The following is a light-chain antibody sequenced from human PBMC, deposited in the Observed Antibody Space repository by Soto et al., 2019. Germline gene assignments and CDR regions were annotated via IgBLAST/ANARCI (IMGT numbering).Light chain of an antibody. J-gene: IGLJ2*01. CDR1: RSNIGGNT. Sequence: QSVLTQPPSVSGTPGQRVTVSCSGSRSNIGGNTVNWYLQLPGTAPKLLMHSDHQRPSGVPDRFSGSKSGTSASLDISGLQTQDEGDYYCAAWDAGLNGVVFGGGTKLTVL. V-gene: IGLV1-44*01. CDR3: AAWDAGLNGVV. CDR2: SDH.